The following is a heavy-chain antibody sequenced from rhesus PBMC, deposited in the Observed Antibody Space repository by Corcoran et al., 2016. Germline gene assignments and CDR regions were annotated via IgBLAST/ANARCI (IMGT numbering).Heavy chain of an antibody. CDR3: ASNTVGTVWVSSYFHY. Sequence: QLQLQESGPGLVKPSETLSLTCAVSGGSISSDYWTWIRQPPGKGLELIGRISHSGGSTVHNPSLKSRVPISTNTSKNQFSLMLSSVTAADTAVYYCASNTVGTVWVSSYFHYWGQGVLVTVSS. CDR2: ISHSGGST. D-gene: IGHD5-24*01. V-gene: IGHV4-173*01. CDR1: GGSISSDY. J-gene: IGHJ4*01.